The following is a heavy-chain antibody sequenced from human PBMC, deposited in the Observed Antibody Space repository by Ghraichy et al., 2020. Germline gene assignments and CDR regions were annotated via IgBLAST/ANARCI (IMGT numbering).Heavy chain of an antibody. CDR3: AKEGRLTYYYGSGRRGGMDV. CDR1: GFTFDDYA. Sequence: LSLTCAASGFTFDDYAMHWVRQAPGKGLEWVSGISWNSGSIGYADSVKGRFTISRDNAKNSLYLQMNSLRAEDTALYYCAKEGRLTYYYGSGRRGGMDVWGQGTTVTVSS. J-gene: IGHJ6*02. D-gene: IGHD3-10*01. CDR2: ISWNSGSI. V-gene: IGHV3-9*01.